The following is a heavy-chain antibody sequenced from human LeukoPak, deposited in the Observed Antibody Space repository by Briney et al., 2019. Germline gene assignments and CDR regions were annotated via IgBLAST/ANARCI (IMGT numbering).Heavy chain of an antibody. Sequence: GGSLRLSCAASGFTFSSYAMSWVRQAPGKGLEWVSAISGSGGSTYYADSVKGWFTISRDNSKNTLYLQMNSLRAEDTAVYYCAKGMVRGPYFDYWGQGTLVTVSS. J-gene: IGHJ4*02. CDR2: ISGSGGST. D-gene: IGHD3-10*01. V-gene: IGHV3-23*01. CDR1: GFTFSSYA. CDR3: AKGMVRGPYFDY.